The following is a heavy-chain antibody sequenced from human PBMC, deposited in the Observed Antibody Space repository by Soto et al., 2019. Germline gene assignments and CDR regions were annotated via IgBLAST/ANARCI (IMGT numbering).Heavy chain of an antibody. CDR1: GFTFSSHA. CDR2: ISSSGISK. J-gene: IGHJ4*02. Sequence: EVHLLESGGGLVQPGGSLRLSCAASGFTFSSHAMSWVRQAPGKVLQWISSISSSGISKYYADSVKGRFTISRDDSKNTLYLQMNSLRADDTAVYYCAKTGLEWELDYWGQGTLVTVSS. D-gene: IGHD3-3*01. CDR3: AKTGLEWELDY. V-gene: IGHV3-23*01.